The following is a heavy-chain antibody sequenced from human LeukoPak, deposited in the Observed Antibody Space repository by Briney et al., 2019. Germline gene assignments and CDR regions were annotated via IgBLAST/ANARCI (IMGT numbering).Heavy chain of an antibody. Sequence: GGSLRLSCAASGFTVSNDYMSWVRQAPGKGLEWVSVIHSSGTTNYADSVQGRFTISRDNSKTTVYLHMNSLRAEDTAVYYCARDSDSGYGPFASWGQGTLVTVSS. CDR2: IHSSGTT. CDR3: ARDSDSGYGPFAS. CDR1: GFTVSNDY. D-gene: IGHD5-12*01. V-gene: IGHV3-53*01. J-gene: IGHJ4*02.